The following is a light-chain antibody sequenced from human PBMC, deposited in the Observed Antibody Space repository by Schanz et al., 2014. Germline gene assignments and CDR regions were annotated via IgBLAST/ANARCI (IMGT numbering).Light chain of an antibody. CDR3: AAWDDSLNGYV. V-gene: IGLV1-44*01. CDR1: TSNIGSNL. CDR2: NNN. Sequence: QSVLTQPPSASGTPGQRVTISCSGSTSNIGSNLVTWYQQLPGTAPKLLIHNNNQRPSGVPDRFSGSKSGTSASLAISGLQSEDEADYYCAAWDDSLNGYVFGTGTKLPVL. J-gene: IGLJ1*01.